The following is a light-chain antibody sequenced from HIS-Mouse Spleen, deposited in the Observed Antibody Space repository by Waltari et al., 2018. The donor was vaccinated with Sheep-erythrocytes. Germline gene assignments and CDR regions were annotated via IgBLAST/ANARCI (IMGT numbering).Light chain of an antibody. CDR2: EVS. J-gene: IGLJ3*02. CDR1: SSDAGGSNY. Sequence: QSALTQPPSASGSPGQSVTISCTGTSSDAGGSNYVPWYQQHPGKAPKLMIYEVSKRPSGVPDRFSGSKSGNTASLTVSGLQAEDEADYYCSSYAGSNNWVFGGGTKLTVL. CDR3: SSYAGSNNWV. V-gene: IGLV2-8*01.